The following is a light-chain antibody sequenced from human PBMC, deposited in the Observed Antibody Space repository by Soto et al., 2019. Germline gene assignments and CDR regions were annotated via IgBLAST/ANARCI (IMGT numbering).Light chain of an antibody. J-gene: IGKJ3*01. Sequence: DIQMTQSPSSVSASAGDIVTITCRASQDIGTWLAWYQRKPGKAPKILIYAASSLQSGVPSRFSGSGSGTDFTLTISSLQPEDFASYYCQQGKSFPITFGPGTRVDIK. CDR2: AAS. CDR1: QDIGTW. CDR3: QQGKSFPIT. V-gene: IGKV1-12*01.